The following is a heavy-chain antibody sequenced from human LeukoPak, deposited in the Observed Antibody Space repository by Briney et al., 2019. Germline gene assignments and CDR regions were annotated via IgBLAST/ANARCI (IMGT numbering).Heavy chain of an antibody. J-gene: IGHJ5*02. CDR1: GGSISSGGYY. CDR2: INHSGST. CDR3: ATTTLLWFGDRRNNWFDP. Sequence: PSQTLSLTCTVSGGSISSGGYYWSWIRQPPGKGLEWIGEINHSGSTNYNPSLKSRVTISVDTSKNQFSLKLSSVTAADTAVYYCATTTLLWFGDRRNNWFDPWGQGTLVTVS. D-gene: IGHD3-10*01. V-gene: IGHV4-31*03.